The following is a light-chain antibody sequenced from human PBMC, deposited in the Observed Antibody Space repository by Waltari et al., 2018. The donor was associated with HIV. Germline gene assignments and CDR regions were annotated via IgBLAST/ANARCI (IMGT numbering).Light chain of an antibody. CDR1: TGAVTSGHP. V-gene: IGLV7-46*01. J-gene: IGLJ2*01. CDR3: LLAYGGPRV. CDR2: GTT. Sequence: QAVVTQEPSLTVSPGGTVTLTCCSSTGAVTSGHPHYWFQQRPRQAPRTLLHGTTNKHSWARARFSGSLLGGKAALTLSGAQPEDDAEYYCLLAYGGPRVFGGGTKLTVL.